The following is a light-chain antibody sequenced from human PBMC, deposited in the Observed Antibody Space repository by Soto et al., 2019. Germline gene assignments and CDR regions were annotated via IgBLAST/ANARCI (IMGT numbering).Light chain of an antibody. Sequence: DIQMTQSPSSLSASVGDRVTITCRASQSSSSYLNWYQQKPGKAPKLLIYAASSLRSGVPSRFSGSGSGTDFTLSISSLQPEDFATYYCQQSYSTLGLTFGGGTKVEIK. V-gene: IGKV1-39*01. CDR1: QSSSSY. CDR2: AAS. J-gene: IGKJ4*01. CDR3: QQSYSTLGLT.